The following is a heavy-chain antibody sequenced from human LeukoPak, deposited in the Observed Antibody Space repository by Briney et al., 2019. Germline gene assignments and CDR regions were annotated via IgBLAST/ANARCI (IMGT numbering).Heavy chain of an antibody. CDR2: ISSDNGIP. J-gene: IGHJ6*04. V-gene: IGHV1-18*01. CDR1: GRTNNRCG. D-gene: IGHD2-2*01. CDR3: ANVSKGRFFFYHMDV. Sequence: GASVRVSCTASGRTNNRCGVTWVRQAPGQGLEWIGWISSDNGIPRYADKFQGRVTISADTSTTTAYIEMRSLTYDDTAVYFCANVSKGRFFFYHMDVWGKGTTVTVSS.